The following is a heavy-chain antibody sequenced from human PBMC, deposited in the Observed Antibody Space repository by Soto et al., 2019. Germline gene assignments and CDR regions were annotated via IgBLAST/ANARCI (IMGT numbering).Heavy chain of an antibody. V-gene: IGHV3-23*01. J-gene: IGHJ6*02. CDR3: AKPFVTSTWGQYDFYGLDV. Sequence: GGSLRLSCAASGFTFTDYAMGWVRQAPGLGLEWVSVISGSAALTYYADSVKGRFTISRDNSKNTLYLQMNSLRADDAAVYYCAKPFVTSTWGQYDFYGLDVWGQGTTVTVSS. CDR2: ISGSAALT. D-gene: IGHD6-13*01. CDR1: GFTFTDYA.